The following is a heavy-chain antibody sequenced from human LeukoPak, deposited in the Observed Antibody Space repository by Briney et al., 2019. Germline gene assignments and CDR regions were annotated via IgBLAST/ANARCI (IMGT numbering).Heavy chain of an antibody. CDR2: LWDGGNKQ. V-gene: IGHV3-33*01. Sequence: AGGSLRLSCAASGFTFTTYDIHWVREAPGKGLEWVAFLWDGGNKQYHADSVKGRFTISRDNSKNTLYLQMNSLRAEDTAVYYCARLYSSGWETLGYWGQGTLVTVSP. D-gene: IGHD6-19*01. CDR1: GFTFTTYD. J-gene: IGHJ4*02. CDR3: ARLYSSGWETLGY.